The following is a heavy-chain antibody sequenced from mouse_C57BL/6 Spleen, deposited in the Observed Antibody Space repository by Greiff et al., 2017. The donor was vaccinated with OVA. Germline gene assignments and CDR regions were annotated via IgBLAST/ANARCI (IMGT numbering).Heavy chain of an antibody. CDR1: GYTFTDYN. CDR2: INPNNGGT. J-gene: IGHJ1*03. V-gene: IGHV1-18*01. Sequence: VQLQQSGPELVKPGASVKIPCKASGYTFTDYNMDWVKQSHGKSLEWIGDINPNNGGTIYNQKFKGKATLTVDKSSSTAYMELRSLTSEDTAVYYCARWITTVVGYFDVWGTGTTVNVSS. CDR3: ARWITTVVGYFDV. D-gene: IGHD1-1*01.